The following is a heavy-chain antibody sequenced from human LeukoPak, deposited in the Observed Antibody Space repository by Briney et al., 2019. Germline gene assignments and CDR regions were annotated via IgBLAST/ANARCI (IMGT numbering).Heavy chain of an antibody. J-gene: IGHJ4*02. D-gene: IGHD5-12*01. CDR3: ARGGRARYSGYALGY. V-gene: IGHV4-4*02. Sequence: SGTLSLTCAVSGGSISGSNWWSWVRQPPGKGLEWIGEIYHSGSTNYNPSLKSRVTISVDKSKNQFSLKLSSVTAADTAVYYCARGGRARYSGYALGYWGQGTLVTVSS. CDR2: IYHSGST. CDR1: GGSISGSNW.